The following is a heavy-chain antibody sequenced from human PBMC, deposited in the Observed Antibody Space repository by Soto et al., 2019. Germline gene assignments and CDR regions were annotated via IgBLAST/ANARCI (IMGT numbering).Heavy chain of an antibody. Sequence: GGSLRLSCAASGFTFSSYSMNWVRQAPGKGLEWVSYISSSSSTIYYAGSVKGRFTISRDNAKNSLYLQLNSLRDEDTAVYSCLRGSRPNSDRYYYGRDVWGQGSTVTVSS. V-gene: IGHV3-48*02. CDR1: GFTFSSYS. CDR2: ISSSSSTI. D-gene: IGHD1-7*01. CDR3: LRGSRPNSDRYYYGRDV. J-gene: IGHJ6*02.